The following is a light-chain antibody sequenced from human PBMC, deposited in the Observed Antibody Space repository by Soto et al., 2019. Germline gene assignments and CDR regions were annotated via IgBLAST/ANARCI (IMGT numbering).Light chain of an antibody. J-gene: IGLJ2*01. CDR1: TGAVTSGHY. Sequence: QAVVTQEPSLTVSPGGTVTLTCGSSTGAVTSGHYPYWFQQKPGQAPRTLIFDTSNKHSYTPARFSGSLLGGKAALTLSGAQPEDEADYYCLLSYSAIGVFGGGTKVXVL. CDR2: DTS. V-gene: IGLV7-46*01. CDR3: LLSYSAIGV.